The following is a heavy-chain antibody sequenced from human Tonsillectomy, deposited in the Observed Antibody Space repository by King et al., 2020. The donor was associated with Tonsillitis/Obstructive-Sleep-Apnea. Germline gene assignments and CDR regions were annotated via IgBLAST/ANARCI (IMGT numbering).Heavy chain of an antibody. CDR1: GGSISSGGYY. D-gene: IGHD2-2*02. CDR2: IYYSGST. CDR3: ARERGIKVVVPAAIPDDYHP. Sequence: VQLQESGPGLVKPSQTLSLTCTVSGGSISSGGYYWSWIRQHPGKGLEWIGYIYYSGSTYYNPSLKSRVTISVDTSKNQFSLKLSSVTAADTAVYYCARERGIKVVVPAAIPDDYHPWGQGTLVTVSS. V-gene: IGHV4-31*03. J-gene: IGHJ5*02.